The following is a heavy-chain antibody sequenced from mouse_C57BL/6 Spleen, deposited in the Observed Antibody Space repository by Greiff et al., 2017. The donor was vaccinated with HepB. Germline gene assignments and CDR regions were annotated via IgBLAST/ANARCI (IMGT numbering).Heavy chain of an antibody. CDR3: ASTDYYGSPYYAMDY. D-gene: IGHD1-1*01. CDR1: GYAFSSSW. J-gene: IGHJ4*01. Sequence: QVQLQQSGPELVKPGASVKISCKASGYAFSSSWMNWVKQRPGKGLEWIGRLYPGDGDTNYNGKFKGKATLTADKSSSTAYMQLISLTSEYSAVFFCASTDYYGSPYYAMDYWGQVTSVTVSS. CDR2: LYPGDGDT. V-gene: IGHV1-82*01.